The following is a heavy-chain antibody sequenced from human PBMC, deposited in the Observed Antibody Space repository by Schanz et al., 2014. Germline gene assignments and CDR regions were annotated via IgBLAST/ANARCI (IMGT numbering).Heavy chain of an antibody. CDR2: IWYDGNNK. CDR1: GFTFNNYG. CDR3: AKDPHKDYGGKPQTFDI. D-gene: IGHD4-17*01. Sequence: QVQLVESGGGVVQPGRSLRLSCAASGFTFNNYGMHWVRQAPGKGLEWVAVIWYDGNNKFYADSVKGRFIISRDNSKNILYLQMNSLRAEDTALYYCAKDPHKDYGGKPQTFDIWGQGTMVTVSS. V-gene: IGHV3-33*06. J-gene: IGHJ3*02.